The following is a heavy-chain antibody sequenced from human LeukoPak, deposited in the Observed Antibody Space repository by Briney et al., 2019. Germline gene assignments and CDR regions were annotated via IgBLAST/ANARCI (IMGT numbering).Heavy chain of an antibody. V-gene: IGHV4-39*07. CDR1: GGSISSNNYY. Sequence: SETLSLTCTVSGGSISSNNYYWGWIRQPPGKGLEWVANIYYSGNTYYNPSLKSRVTISVDTFNNQFSLRLNSVTAADTAAYYCARVPPLYDSGNYYKGTHFDYWGQGTLVTVSS. CDR3: ARVPPLYDSGNYYKGTHFDY. J-gene: IGHJ4*02. CDR2: IYYSGNT. D-gene: IGHD3-10*01.